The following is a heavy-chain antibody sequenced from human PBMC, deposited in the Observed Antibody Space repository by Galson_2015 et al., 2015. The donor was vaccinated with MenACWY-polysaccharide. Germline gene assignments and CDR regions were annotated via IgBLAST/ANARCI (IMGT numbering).Heavy chain of an antibody. CDR3: AKDRHSSASDEDY. J-gene: IGHJ4*02. D-gene: IGHD3-22*01. Sequence: SLRLSCAASGFTFSSYGMHWVRQAPGKGLEWVAFIGYDGNNKYYTDYVKGRFTISRDNSKNTLYLQMNSLRAEDTAVYYCAKDRHSSASDEDYWGQGTLVPVS. CDR2: IGYDGNNK. CDR1: GFTFSSYG. V-gene: IGHV3-30*02.